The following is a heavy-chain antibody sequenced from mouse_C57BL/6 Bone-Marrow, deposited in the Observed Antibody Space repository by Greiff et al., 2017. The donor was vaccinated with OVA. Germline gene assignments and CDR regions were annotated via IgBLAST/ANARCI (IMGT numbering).Heavy chain of an antibody. CDR2: ISDGGSYT. D-gene: IGHD2-3*01. Sequence: EVMLVESGGGLVKPGGSLKLSCAASGFTFSSYAMSWVRQTPEKRLEWVATISDGGSYTYYPDNVKGRFTISRDNAKNNLYLQMSHLKSEDTAMYYCARRLLRRYFDYWGQGTTRTVSS. CDR3: ARRLLRRYFDY. CDR1: GFTFSSYA. V-gene: IGHV5-4*03. J-gene: IGHJ2*01.